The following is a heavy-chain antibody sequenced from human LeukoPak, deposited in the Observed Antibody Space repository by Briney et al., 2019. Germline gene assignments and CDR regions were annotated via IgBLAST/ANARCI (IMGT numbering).Heavy chain of an antibody. CDR1: GGSISSGGYY. CDR2: IYYSGST. Sequence: SQTLSLTCTVSGGSISSGGYYWSWIRQHPGKGLEWIGYIYYSGSTYYNPSLKSRVTISVDTSKNQFSLKLSSVTAADTAVYYCARQQEDPYYYDSSGNYWYFDLWGRGTLVTVSS. CDR3: ARQQEDPYYYDSSGNYWYFDL. J-gene: IGHJ2*01. D-gene: IGHD3-22*01. V-gene: IGHV4-31*03.